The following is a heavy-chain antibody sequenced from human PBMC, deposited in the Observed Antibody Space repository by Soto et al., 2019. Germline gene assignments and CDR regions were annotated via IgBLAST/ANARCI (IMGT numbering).Heavy chain of an antibody. D-gene: IGHD6-19*01. CDR3: ARGSGYSSGWYWFDP. CDR1: GGSFSGYY. Sequence: PXATLSLTCAVYGGSFSGYYWSWIRQPPGKGLEWIGEINHSGSTNYNPSLKSRVTISVDTSKNQFSLKLSSVTAADTAVYYCARGSGYSSGWYWFDPWGQGTLVTVSS. J-gene: IGHJ5*02. V-gene: IGHV4-34*01. CDR2: INHSGST.